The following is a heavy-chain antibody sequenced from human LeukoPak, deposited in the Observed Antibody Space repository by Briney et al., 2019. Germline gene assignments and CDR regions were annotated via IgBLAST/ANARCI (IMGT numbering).Heavy chain of an antibody. D-gene: IGHD1-26*01. CDR3: SIVGATTGFDY. J-gene: IGHJ4*02. Sequence: GGSLRLSCAASGFTVSSNYMSWVRQAPGKGLEWVSVIYSGGSTYYADSVKGRFTISRDNSKNTLYLQMNSLRAEDTAVYYCSIVGATTGFDYWGQGTLVTVSS. CDR1: GFTVSSNY. V-gene: IGHV3-66*01. CDR2: IYSGGST.